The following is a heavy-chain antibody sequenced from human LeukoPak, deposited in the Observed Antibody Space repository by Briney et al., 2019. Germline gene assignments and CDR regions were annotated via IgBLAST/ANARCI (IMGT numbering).Heavy chain of an antibody. CDR2: ISHSGST. CDR1: GGSISSYY. CDR3: ARLLRGTESAFDI. D-gene: IGHD3-16*01. J-gene: IGHJ3*02. V-gene: IGHV4-59*08. Sequence: PSETLSLTCTVSGGSISSYYWSWIRQPPGKGLEWIGYISHSGSTNYHPSLKSRVTISVDTSKNQFSLKLSSVTAADTAVYYCARLLRGTESAFDIWGQGTMVTVSS.